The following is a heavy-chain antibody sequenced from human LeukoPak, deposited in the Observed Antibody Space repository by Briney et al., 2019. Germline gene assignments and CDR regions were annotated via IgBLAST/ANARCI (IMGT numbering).Heavy chain of an antibody. D-gene: IGHD2-15*01. CDR1: GYRFTSYW. CDR2: IYPADSDI. Sequence: GESLKISCKGSGYRFTSYWIGWVRQSPGKGLEWMGIIYPADSDIRYSPSFQGQVTVSADKSISTAYLQWSSLKASDTAMYYCARQEYCSGGSCYTWFDPWGQGTLVTVSS. CDR3: ARQEYCSGGSCYTWFDP. V-gene: IGHV5-51*01. J-gene: IGHJ5*02.